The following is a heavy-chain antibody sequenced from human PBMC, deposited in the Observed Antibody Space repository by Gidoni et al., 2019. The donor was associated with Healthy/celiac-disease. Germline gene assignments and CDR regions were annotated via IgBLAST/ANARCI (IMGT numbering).Heavy chain of an antibody. CDR3: ARGRYSGTAYHY. D-gene: IGHD6-13*01. CDR1: GGSFSGYY. Sequence: QVQLQQWGAGRLKPSETLLLICAVYGGSFSGYYWRWIRQPAGKGLEWIGRINHSGSTNYSPSLKSRVTISVDTSKNQFTLRLSSVTAADKAVYYCARGRYSGTAYHYWGQGTLVTVSS. V-gene: IGHV4-34*01. CDR2: INHSGST. J-gene: IGHJ4*02.